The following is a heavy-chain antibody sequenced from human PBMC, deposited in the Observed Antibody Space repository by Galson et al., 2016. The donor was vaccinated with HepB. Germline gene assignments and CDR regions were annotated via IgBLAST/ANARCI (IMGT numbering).Heavy chain of an antibody. J-gene: IGHJ4*02. D-gene: IGHD7-27*01. V-gene: IGHV3-23*01. CDR3: ARRGINWGFFDH. Sequence: SLRLSCAASGFTFTNYIMSWVRQAPGKGLEWVSAISGSGSDTYYLDFAKGRFTISKDNSKNTLYLQMNSLRADDTALYYCARRGINWGFFDHWGQGTLVTVSS. CDR2: ISGSGSDT. CDR1: GFTFTNYI.